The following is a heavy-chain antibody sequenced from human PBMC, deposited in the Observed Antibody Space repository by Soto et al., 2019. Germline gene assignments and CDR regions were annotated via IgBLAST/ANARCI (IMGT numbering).Heavy chain of an antibody. CDR3: AGLAPGSIAARPVDY. CDR1: GFTFSDYY. D-gene: IGHD6-6*01. V-gene: IGHV3-11*06. CDR2: ISSSSSYT. Sequence: GGSLRLSCAASGFTFSDYYMSWIRQAPGKGLEWVSYISSSSSYTNYADSVKGRFTISRDNAKNSLYLQMNSLRAEDTAVYYCAGLAPGSIAARPVDYWGQGTLVTVSS. J-gene: IGHJ4*02.